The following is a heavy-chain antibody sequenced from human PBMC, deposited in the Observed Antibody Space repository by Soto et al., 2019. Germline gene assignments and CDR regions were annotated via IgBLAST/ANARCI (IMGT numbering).Heavy chain of an antibody. J-gene: IGHJ6*02. V-gene: IGHV3-48*03. D-gene: IGHD3-3*01. CDR2: ISSSGSTI. Sequence: EVQLVESGGGLVQPGGSRKLSCAASGFSFSSYEMYWVRQAPGKGLEWVSYISSSGSTIYYADSVKGRFTISRDNAKNSLYLQMNSLRAEDTAVYYCARAQEIDNFWSLGYYYTMDVWGQGTTVTVSS. CDR3: ARAQEIDNFWSLGYYYTMDV. CDR1: GFSFSSYE.